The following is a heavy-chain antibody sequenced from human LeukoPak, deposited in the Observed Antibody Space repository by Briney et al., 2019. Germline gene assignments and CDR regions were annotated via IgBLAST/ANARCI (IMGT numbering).Heavy chain of an antibody. Sequence: SETLSLTCTVSGGSISNYYWNWIRQPPGKGLEWIGFIYSSGTTNYNPSLKSRLTISLDTSKNQFSLKLTSMTAADTAVYYCARDVGTALVTGDYWGQGTLVTVSS. D-gene: IGHD5-18*01. CDR1: GGSISNYY. V-gene: IGHV4-59*01. J-gene: IGHJ4*02. CDR3: ARDVGTALVTGDY. CDR2: IYSSGTT.